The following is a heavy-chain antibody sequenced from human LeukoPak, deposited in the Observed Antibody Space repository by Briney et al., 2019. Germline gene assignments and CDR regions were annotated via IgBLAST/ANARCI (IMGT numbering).Heavy chain of an antibody. J-gene: IGHJ4*02. CDR1: GFTFSSYG. CDR2: ISYDGSNK. CDR3: ARESSRAVAGTAAFDY. V-gene: IGHV3-30*03. D-gene: IGHD6-19*01. Sequence: PGGSLRLSCAASGFTFSSYGMHWVRQAPGKGLEWVAVISYDGSNKYYADSVKGRFTISRDNSKNTLYLQMNSLRAEDTAVYYCARESSRAVAGTAAFDYWGQGTLVTVSS.